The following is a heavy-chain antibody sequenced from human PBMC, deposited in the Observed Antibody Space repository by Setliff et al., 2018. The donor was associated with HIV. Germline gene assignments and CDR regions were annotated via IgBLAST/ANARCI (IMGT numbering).Heavy chain of an antibody. Sequence: GGSLRLSCAASGFTFSAYSMNWVRQAPGKGPEWISYISSSGVMYYADSVKGRFTISRDDSKNSLYLQMNRLKTEATAVYYCARVAVTRLYYYYYMDVWGKGTTVTVSS. CDR3: ARVAVTRLYYYYYMDV. V-gene: IGHV3-48*01. D-gene: IGHD4-17*01. J-gene: IGHJ6*03. CDR1: GFTFSAYS. CDR2: ISSSGVM.